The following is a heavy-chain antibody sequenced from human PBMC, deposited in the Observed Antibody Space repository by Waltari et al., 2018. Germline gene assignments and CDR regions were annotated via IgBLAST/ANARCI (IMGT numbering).Heavy chain of an antibody. CDR1: GYTFTSYS. J-gene: IGHJ4*02. D-gene: IGHD3-22*01. V-gene: IGHV1-46*01. CDR3: ARADYDSSGFNY. Sequence: QVQLVQSGAEVKKPGASVKVSCKASGYTFTSYSMHWVRQAPGQGLEWMGRINPSGGSKSYAQKCQGRVTMTRDTSTSTVYMELSSLRSEDTAVYYCARADYDSSGFNYWGQGTLVTDSS. CDR2: INPSGGSK.